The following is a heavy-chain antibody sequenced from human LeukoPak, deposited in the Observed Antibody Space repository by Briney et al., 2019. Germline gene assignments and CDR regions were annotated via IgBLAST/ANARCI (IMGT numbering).Heavy chain of an antibody. D-gene: IGHD3-22*01. CDR3: ARGYDSSGSRWYYFDY. Sequence: SETLSLTCAVYGGSFSGYYWSWIRQPPGKGLEWIGEINHSGNTNYNPSLKSRVTISVDTSKNQFSLKLSSVTAADTAVYYCARGYDSSGSRWYYFDYWGQGTLVTVSS. J-gene: IGHJ4*02. V-gene: IGHV4-34*01. CDR2: INHSGNT. CDR1: GGSFSGYY.